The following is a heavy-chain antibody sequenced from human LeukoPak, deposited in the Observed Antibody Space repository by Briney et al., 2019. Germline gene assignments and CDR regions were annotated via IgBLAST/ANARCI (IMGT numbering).Heavy chain of an antibody. D-gene: IGHD6-6*01. CDR2: ISTDGSGT. CDR1: GFTFSSDW. CDR3: VREYSSSSGRAFDI. J-gene: IGHJ3*02. V-gene: IGHV3-74*01. Sequence: GGSLRLSCAASGFTFSSDWMHSVRQAPGKGLVWVSRISTDGSGTNSADSLKGRFTISRDNAKNTLYLQMNSLRAEDTAVYYCVREYSSSSGRAFDIWGQGTMVTVSP.